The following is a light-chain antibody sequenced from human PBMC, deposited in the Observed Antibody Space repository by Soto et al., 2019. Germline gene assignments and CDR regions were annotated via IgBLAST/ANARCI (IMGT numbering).Light chain of an antibody. V-gene: IGKV3-20*01. Sequence: EIVLTQSPGTLSLSPGERATLSCRASQSVSSSYLAWYQQKPGQAPRLLIYGASSRATGIPDRFSGSGSGTDLTLTISRLEPEDVAVYYCQQYGSSPTWTFGQGTKVEIK. CDR2: GAS. CDR1: QSVSSSY. J-gene: IGKJ1*01. CDR3: QQYGSSPTWT.